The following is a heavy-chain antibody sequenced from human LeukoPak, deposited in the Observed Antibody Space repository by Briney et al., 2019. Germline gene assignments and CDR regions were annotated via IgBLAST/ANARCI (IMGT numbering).Heavy chain of an antibody. CDR2: IYYSGST. CDR1: GGSISSYY. Sequence: SETLSLTCTVSGGSISSYYWSWIRQPPGKGLEWIGYIYYSGSTNYNPSLKSRVTISVDTSKNQFSLKLSSVTAADTAVYYCARRLRGSRRPFDPWGQGTLVTVSS. D-gene: IGHD1-26*01. CDR3: ARRLRGSRRPFDP. V-gene: IGHV4-59*01. J-gene: IGHJ5*02.